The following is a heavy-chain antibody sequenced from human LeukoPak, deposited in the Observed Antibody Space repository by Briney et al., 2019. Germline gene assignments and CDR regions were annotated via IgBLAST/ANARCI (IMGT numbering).Heavy chain of an antibody. Sequence: SETLSLTCTVSGGSISSNSYYWGWIRQPPGKGLEWIGSIYYSGSTYYNPSLKSRVTISVDTSKNQFSLKLSSVTAADTAVYYCARGWSGGSYFFDYWGQGTLVTVSS. CDR1: GGSISSNSYY. V-gene: IGHV4-39*07. CDR3: ARGWSGGSYFFDY. D-gene: IGHD1-26*01. J-gene: IGHJ4*02. CDR2: IYYSGST.